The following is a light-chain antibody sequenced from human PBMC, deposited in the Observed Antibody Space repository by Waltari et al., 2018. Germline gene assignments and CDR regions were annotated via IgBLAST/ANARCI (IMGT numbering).Light chain of an antibody. V-gene: IGKV1-5*03. CDR3: QRYKTSFRT. CDR1: QNISPW. Sequence: DIQMTQSPSTLSASVGDRVTITCRASQNISPWLAWHQQKPGKVPRLLIYKTSSLESGVPSRFSGSGSGTEFTLTISSLQPDDFATYYCQRYKTSFRTFGQGTRVEIK. CDR2: KTS. J-gene: IGKJ1*01.